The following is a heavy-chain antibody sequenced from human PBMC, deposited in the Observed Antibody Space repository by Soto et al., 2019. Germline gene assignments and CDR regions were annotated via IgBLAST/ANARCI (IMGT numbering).Heavy chain of an antibody. CDR3: ARATHGSVWGTFRSYYFDQ. V-gene: IGHV3-53*05. J-gene: IGHJ4*02. D-gene: IGHD3-16*02. CDR1: GFTVSSNY. CDR2: MYSDGTT. Sequence: AGGSLRLSCAASGFTVSSNYMGWVRQAPGRGLEWVSIMYSDGTTSHADSVKGRFTVSRDKSKNTVFLQMDSLRAEDTAVYHCARATHGSVWGTFRSYYFDQWAQGTLVTVSS.